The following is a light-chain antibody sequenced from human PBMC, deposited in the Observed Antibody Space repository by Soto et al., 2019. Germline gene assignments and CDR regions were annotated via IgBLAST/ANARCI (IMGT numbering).Light chain of an antibody. Sequence: LTQPASVSGSPGQSITISCTGTSSDVGSYNLVSWYQQHPGKAPKLMIYEGSKRPSGVSNRFSGSKSGNTASLTISGLQAEDEADYYCCSYAGSSPSSFGTGTKVTVL. V-gene: IGLV2-23*01. J-gene: IGLJ1*01. CDR3: CSYAGSSPSS. CDR1: SSDVGSYNL. CDR2: EGS.